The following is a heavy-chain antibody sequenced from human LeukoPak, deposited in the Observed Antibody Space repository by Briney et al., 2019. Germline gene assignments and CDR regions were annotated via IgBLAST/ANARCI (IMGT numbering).Heavy chain of an antibody. CDR1: GFTFSSYA. Sequence: GGSLRLSCAASGFTFSSYAMSWVRQAPGKGLEWVSVIGGGGHNTYYADSVKGRFTISRDNSRNTLYLQMNSLRAEDTAVYYCAKDRSSWYYPFDYWGQGTLVTVSS. V-gene: IGHV3-23*01. J-gene: IGHJ4*02. CDR3: AKDRSSWYYPFDY. CDR2: IGGGGHNT. D-gene: IGHD6-13*01.